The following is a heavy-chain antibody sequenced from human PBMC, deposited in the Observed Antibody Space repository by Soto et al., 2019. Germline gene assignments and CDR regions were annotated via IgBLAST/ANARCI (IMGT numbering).Heavy chain of an antibody. J-gene: IGHJ4*02. CDR3: ARYRREAVAGYTLDN. CDR1: RGSPHRKS. D-gene: IGHD6-13*01. Sequence: TLSLRSDVSRGSPHRKSWTCIGQPPGKGLEWIGYVYNSGSTNYNPSLKSRVTISEDTSKSQFSLKVNSMTAADTAVYYCARYRREAVAGYTLDNWGQGILVTVS. V-gene: IGHV4-59*01. CDR2: VYNSGST.